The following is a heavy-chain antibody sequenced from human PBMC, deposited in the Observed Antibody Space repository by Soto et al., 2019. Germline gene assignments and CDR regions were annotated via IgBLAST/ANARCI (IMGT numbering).Heavy chain of an antibody. D-gene: IGHD6-19*01. CDR3: AKDRGMLEQWLVLYYYYGMDV. V-gene: IGHV3-30*18. CDR1: GFTFSSYG. J-gene: IGHJ6*02. CDR2: ISYDGSNK. Sequence: GGSLRLSCAASGFTFSSYGMHWVRQAPGKGLEWVAVISYDGSNKYYADSVKGRFTISRDNSKNTLYLQMNSLRAEDTAVYYCAKDRGMLEQWLVLYYYYGMDVWGQGTTVTVSS.